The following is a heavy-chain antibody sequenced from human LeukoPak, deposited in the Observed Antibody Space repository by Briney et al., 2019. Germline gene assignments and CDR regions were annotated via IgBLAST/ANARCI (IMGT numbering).Heavy chain of an antibody. J-gene: IGHJ4*02. CDR1: GGSIDTYD. D-gene: IGHD6-6*01. CDR2: VFHTGST. Sequence: RSSETLSLTCTVSGGSIDTYDWNWLRQPPGKGLEWIGYVFHTGSTNYNPSLKSRVTISVDTSKNQFSLKLSSVTAADTAVYYCARRHVEYSSSSDPYYFDYWGQGTLVTVSS. CDR3: ARRHVEYSSSSDPYYFDY. V-gene: IGHV4-59*01.